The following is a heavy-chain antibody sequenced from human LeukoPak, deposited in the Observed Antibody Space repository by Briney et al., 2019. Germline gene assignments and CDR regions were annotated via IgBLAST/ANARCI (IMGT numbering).Heavy chain of an antibody. CDR3: ARRVAVTGIYCFDH. CDR1: GGSINTYY. Sequence: SSETLSLTCTVSGGSINTYYWSWIRQPPGKGLEWIGFVYYSGATNYNPSLNSRVTISLDTSTNQFSLRLTSVTAADTAVYYCARRVAVTGIYCFDHWGQGTPVTVSS. V-gene: IGHV4-59*08. J-gene: IGHJ4*02. CDR2: VYYSGAT. D-gene: IGHD6-19*01.